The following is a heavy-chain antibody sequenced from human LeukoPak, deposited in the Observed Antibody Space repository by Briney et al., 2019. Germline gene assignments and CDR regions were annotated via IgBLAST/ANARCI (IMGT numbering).Heavy chain of an antibody. CDR2: IYPGDSDT. CDR3: ARGNTNFEY. J-gene: IGHJ4*02. V-gene: IGHV5-51*01. Sequence: GESLKISCKASGYSFSSYWIDWVRQMPGNGLEWMVFIYPGDSDTRYSPSFQGQVTISVDKSIGTAYLQWSSLKASDTAMYYCARGNTNFEYWGQGTLVTVSS. D-gene: IGHD2-8*01. CDR1: GYSFSSYW.